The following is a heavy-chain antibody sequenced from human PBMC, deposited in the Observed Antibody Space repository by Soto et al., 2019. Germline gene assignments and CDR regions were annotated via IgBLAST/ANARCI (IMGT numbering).Heavy chain of an antibody. CDR1: GGTFSSYT. CDR3: ARDAGSVYFGMDV. J-gene: IGHJ6*02. CDR2: IIPILGIA. Sequence: QVQLVQSGAEVKKPGSSVKVSCKASGGTFSSYTISWVRQAPGQGLEWMGRIIPILGIANYAQKFQGRVTITADKSTSTAYMELSSLRSEDTAVYYCARDAGSVYFGMDVWGQGTTVTVSS. D-gene: IGHD3-10*01. V-gene: IGHV1-69*08.